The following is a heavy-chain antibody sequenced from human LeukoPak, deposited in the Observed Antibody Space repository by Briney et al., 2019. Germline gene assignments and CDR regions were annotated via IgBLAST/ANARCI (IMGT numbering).Heavy chain of an antibody. CDR1: GYTFTGYY. Sequence: ASVKVSCKASGYTFTGYYMHWVRQAPGQGHEWMGWINPNSGGTNYAQKFQGWVTMTRDTSISTAYMELSRLRSDDTAVYYCARGTRYCSGGSCYYYYGMDVWGRGTTVTVSS. J-gene: IGHJ6*02. V-gene: IGHV1-2*04. D-gene: IGHD2-15*01. CDR2: INPNSGGT. CDR3: ARGTRYCSGGSCYYYYGMDV.